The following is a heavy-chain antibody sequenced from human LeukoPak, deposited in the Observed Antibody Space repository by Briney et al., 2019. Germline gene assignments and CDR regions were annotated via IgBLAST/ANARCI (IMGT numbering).Heavy chain of an antibody. CDR2: INPNSGGT. CDR1: GYTFTGYY. D-gene: IGHD6-13*01. J-gene: IGHJ3*02. CDR3: AREQQLVMGAFDI. V-gene: IGHV1-2*02. Sequence: ASVKVSCKASGYTFTGYYMHWVRQAPGQGLEWMGWINPNSGGTNYAQKFQGRVTMTRDTSINTAYMELSRLRSDDTAVYYCAREQQLVMGAFDIWGQGTMVTVSS.